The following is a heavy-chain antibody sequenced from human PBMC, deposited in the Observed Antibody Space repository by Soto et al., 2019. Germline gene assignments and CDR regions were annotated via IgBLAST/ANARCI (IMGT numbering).Heavy chain of an antibody. V-gene: IGHV1-69*13. CDR3: ARAPPYYYDSSGYHAPVDDY. J-gene: IGHJ4*02. Sequence: WASVKVSCKASGGTFSSYAISWVRQAPGQGLEWMGGIIPIFGTANYAQKFQGRVTITADESTSTAYMELSSLRSEDTAVYYCARAPPYYYDSSGYHAPVDDYWGQGTLVTVSS. CDR1: GGTFSSYA. D-gene: IGHD3-22*01. CDR2: IIPIFGTA.